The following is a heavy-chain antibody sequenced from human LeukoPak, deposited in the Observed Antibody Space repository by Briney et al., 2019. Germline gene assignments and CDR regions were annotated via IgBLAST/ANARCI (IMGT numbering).Heavy chain of an antibody. Sequence: GVSLRLSCAACGFTFYNYWVHWVRHAPGKGLVWVSSTSTDGSTTVYGDSVKGRFTISRYNGKNTLDLQLNSLRVEDTAVYFCTRTRYRHGMDVWGQGTTVTVSS. CDR1: GFTFYNYW. J-gene: IGHJ6*02. CDR3: TRTRYRHGMDV. V-gene: IGHV3-74*01. CDR2: TSTDGSTT. D-gene: IGHD3-16*02.